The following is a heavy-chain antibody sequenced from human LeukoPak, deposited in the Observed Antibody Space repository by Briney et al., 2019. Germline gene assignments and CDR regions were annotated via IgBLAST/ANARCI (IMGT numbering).Heavy chain of an antibody. CDR1: GFTFDDYA. D-gene: IGHD3-9*01. J-gene: IGHJ3*02. V-gene: IGHV3-9*01. CDR2: ISWNSGSI. Sequence: GGSLRLSCAASGFTFDDYAMHWVRHAPGKGLEWVSGISWNSGSIGYADSVKGRFTISRDNAKNSLYLQMNSLRAEDTALYYCAKVKVLRYFDWLLSDYAFDIWGQGTMVTVSS. CDR3: AKVKVLRYFDWLLSDYAFDI.